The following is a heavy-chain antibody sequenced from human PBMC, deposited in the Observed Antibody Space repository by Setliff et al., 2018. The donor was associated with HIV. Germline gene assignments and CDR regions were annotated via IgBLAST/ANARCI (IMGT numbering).Heavy chain of an antibody. CDR3: AKPCYDYVWRPDRDAFDL. J-gene: IGHJ3*01. D-gene: IGHD3-16*01. CDR1: GLIFSNYA. V-gene: IGHV3-23*01. Sequence: PGGSLRLSCAAPGLIFSNYALTWVRQAPGKGLEWVSTVSPSGDATYYADSVKGRFTISRDNSKNTLYLQVNSLRAEDTAIYYCAKPCYDYVWRPDRDAFDLWGQGTMVTVSS. CDR2: VSPSGDAT.